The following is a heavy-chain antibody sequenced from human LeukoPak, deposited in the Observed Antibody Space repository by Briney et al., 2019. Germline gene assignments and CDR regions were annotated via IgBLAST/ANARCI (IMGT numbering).Heavy chain of an antibody. CDR1: GGSISSYY. CDR3: ARETPWGSSWYEHYYMDV. J-gene: IGHJ6*03. V-gene: IGHV4-4*07. D-gene: IGHD6-13*01. Sequence: SETLSLTCTVSGGSISSYYWSWIRQPAGKGLEWIGRIYTSGSTNYNPSIKSRVTMSVDTSKNQFYLKLSSVTAADTAVYYCARETPWGSSWYEHYYMDVWGKGTTVTVSS. CDR2: IYTSGST.